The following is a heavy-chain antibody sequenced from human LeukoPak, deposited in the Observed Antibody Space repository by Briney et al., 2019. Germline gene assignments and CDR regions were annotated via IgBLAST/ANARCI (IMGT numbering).Heavy chain of an antibody. D-gene: IGHD4-17*01. J-gene: IGHJ5*02. CDR3: ARDLYGDYVAGGNWFDP. V-gene: IGHV4-31*03. Sequence: SETLSLTCTVSGDSISSGGYYWSWIRQHPGKGLEWIGYIYYSGSTYYNPCLKSRVTISVDTSKNQFSLKLSSVTAADTAVYYCARDLYGDYVAGGNWFDPWGQGTLVTVSS. CDR1: GDSISSGGYY. CDR2: IYYSGST.